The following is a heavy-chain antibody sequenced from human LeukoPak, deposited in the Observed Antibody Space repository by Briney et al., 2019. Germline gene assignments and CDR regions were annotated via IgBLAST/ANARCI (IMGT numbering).Heavy chain of an antibody. CDR2: INYSGST. D-gene: IGHD6-6*01. Sequence: SETLSLTCTVSGGSMSSYYWSWIRQPPGKGLEWIGEINYSGSTNYNASLESRVTISADTSKKQFTLNLSSVTAADTAVYYCAKVYSSSSRDAFXXWGPXTMVTV. CDR3: AKVYSSSSRDAFXX. V-gene: IGHV4-34*01. J-gene: IGHJ3*01. CDR1: GGSMSSYY.